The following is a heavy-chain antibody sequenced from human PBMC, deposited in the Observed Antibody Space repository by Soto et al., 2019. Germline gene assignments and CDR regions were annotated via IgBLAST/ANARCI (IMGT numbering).Heavy chain of an antibody. D-gene: IGHD3-10*01. CDR1: GYTFTGYS. J-gene: IGHJ6*02. Sequence: ASVKVSCKASGYTFTGYSMHWMRQAPGQGPEWMGWINPKTGFTNLAQNFQGRVTMTRDKSITTGYMELTRLRSDDTAVYYCARSLGFGESYYFGLDVWGQGTTVTVSS. V-gene: IGHV1-2*02. CDR3: ARSLGFGESYYFGLDV. CDR2: INPKTGFT.